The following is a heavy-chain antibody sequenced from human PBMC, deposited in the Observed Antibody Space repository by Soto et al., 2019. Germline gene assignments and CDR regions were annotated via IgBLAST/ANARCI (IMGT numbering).Heavy chain of an antibody. D-gene: IGHD3-3*01. Sequence: PSETLSLTCAVYGGSFSGYYWSWIRQPPGKGLEWIGEINHSGSTNYNPSLKSRVTISVDTSKNQFSLKLSSVTAADTAVYYCALGEPWGDFWSGHSTYFVYWGQGTLVTVAS. J-gene: IGHJ4*02. CDR3: ALGEPWGDFWSGHSTYFVY. CDR1: GGSFSGYY. V-gene: IGHV4-34*01. CDR2: INHSGST.